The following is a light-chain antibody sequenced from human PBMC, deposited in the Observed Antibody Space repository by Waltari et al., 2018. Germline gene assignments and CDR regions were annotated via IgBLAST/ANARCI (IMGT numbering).Light chain of an antibody. CDR2: DAS. V-gene: IGKV1-39*01. CDR1: RGIDAY. Sequence: VGDRVTITCRASRGIDAYLNWYQQQPGKAPKLLIYDASTLQRGVPTRFSGGGIGTDFSLTISDLQPEDFATYFCQQSYSAPFTFGRGTRLE. J-gene: IGKJ5*01. CDR3: QQSYSAPFT.